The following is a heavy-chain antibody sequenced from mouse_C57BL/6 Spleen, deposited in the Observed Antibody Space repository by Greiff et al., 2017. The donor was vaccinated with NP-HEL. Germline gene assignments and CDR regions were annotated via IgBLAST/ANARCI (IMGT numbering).Heavy chain of an antibody. CDR1: GYTFTSYG. V-gene: IGHV1-81*01. CDR3: ARRGGYDVGYAMDY. D-gene: IGHD2-2*01. Sequence: QVQLQQSGAELARPGASVKLSCKASGYTFTSYGISWVKQRTGQGLEWIGEIYPRSGNTYYNEKFKGKATLTADKSSSTAYMELRSLTSEDSAVYFCARRGGYDVGYAMDYWGQGTSVTVSS. CDR2: IYPRSGNT. J-gene: IGHJ4*01.